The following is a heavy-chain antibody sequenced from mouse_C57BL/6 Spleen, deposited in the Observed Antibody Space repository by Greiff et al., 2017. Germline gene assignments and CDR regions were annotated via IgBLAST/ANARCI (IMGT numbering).Heavy chain of an antibody. CDR2: ISYDGSN. V-gene: IGHV3-6*01. CDR1: GYSITSGYY. CDR3: ARGGVITTVVEGFAY. Sequence: EVQLQQSGPGLVKPSQSLSLTCSVTGYSITSGYYWNWIRQFPGNKLEWMGYISYDGSNNYNPSLKNRISITRDTSKNQFFLKLNSVTTEDTATYYCARGGVITTVVEGFAYWGQGTLVTVSA. J-gene: IGHJ3*01. D-gene: IGHD1-1*01.